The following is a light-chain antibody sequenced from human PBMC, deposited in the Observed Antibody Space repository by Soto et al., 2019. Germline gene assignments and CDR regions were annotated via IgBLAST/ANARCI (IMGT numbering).Light chain of an antibody. CDR2: TAS. Sequence: DIHMTQSPSSLSASVGDRVTITCRASQSVGNYLNWYQHKPGKAPKLLIYTASSLQVGVPSRFSGRGSGTDFTLTISSLQPEDFATYYCLQSYSNPSFGQGTKLEIK. V-gene: IGKV1-39*01. CDR3: LQSYSNPS. CDR1: QSVGNY. J-gene: IGKJ2*01.